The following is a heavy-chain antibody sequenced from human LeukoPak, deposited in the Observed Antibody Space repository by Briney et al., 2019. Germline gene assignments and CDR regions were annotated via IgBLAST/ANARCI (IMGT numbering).Heavy chain of an antibody. CDR3: ARDRPDSSGYYQSLSGYYYYGIDV. Sequence: ASVKVSCKASGYTFTSYYMHWVRQAPGQGLEWMGIINPSGGSTSYAQKFQGRVTMTRDTSTSTVYMELSSLRSEDTAVYYCARDRPDSSGYYQSLSGYYYYGIDVWGQGTTVTVSS. J-gene: IGHJ6*02. D-gene: IGHD3-22*01. CDR1: GYTFTSYY. CDR2: INPSGGST. V-gene: IGHV1-46*01.